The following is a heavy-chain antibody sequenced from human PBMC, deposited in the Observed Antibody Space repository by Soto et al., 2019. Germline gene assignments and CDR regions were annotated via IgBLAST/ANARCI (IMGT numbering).Heavy chain of an antibody. CDR3: AQVKNSGWYLAY. CDR1: GFTFSDYA. Sequence: EVQLLESGGGLVHPGESLRLSCAASGFTFSDYAMSWVRQAPGKGLEWVSAISGSGGTTYYADSVKGRFTISRDNSKNTMYLQVNSLRAEDKAIYYCAQVKNSGWYLAYWGQGTLVTVSS. CDR2: ISGSGGTT. V-gene: IGHV3-23*01. D-gene: IGHD6-19*01. J-gene: IGHJ4*02.